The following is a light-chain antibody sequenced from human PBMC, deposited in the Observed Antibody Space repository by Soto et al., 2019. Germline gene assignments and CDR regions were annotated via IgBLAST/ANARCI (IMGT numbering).Light chain of an antibody. Sequence: DPQLTQSPSTLSASVGDRITITCRASEGVSKWLAWYQQKPGKAPDLLIYRASTLESGVPSRFRGSGSGTEFTLTISSLQPDDFATYYCQQYNTYPWTFGQGTKVDIK. CDR3: QQYNTYPWT. J-gene: IGKJ1*01. V-gene: IGKV1-5*03. CDR1: EGVSKW. CDR2: RAS.